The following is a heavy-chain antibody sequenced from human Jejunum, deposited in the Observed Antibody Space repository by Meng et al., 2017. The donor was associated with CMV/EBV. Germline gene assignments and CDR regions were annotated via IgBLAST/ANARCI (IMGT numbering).Heavy chain of an antibody. D-gene: IGHD1-1*01. V-gene: IGHV4-39*07. Sequence: SSNYMSWVRQTPGRGLEWIASIYYGGSTYYSPSLKSRVTISVDTSKNQFSLSLSSVTAADTAVYYCARDRVHFSDDYYYYGMDVWGLGTTVTVSS. CDR2: IYYGGST. CDR1: SSNY. J-gene: IGHJ6*02. CDR3: ARDRVHFSDDYYYYGMDV.